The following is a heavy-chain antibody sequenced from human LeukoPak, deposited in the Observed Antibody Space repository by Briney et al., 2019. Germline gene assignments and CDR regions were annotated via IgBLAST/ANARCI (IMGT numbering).Heavy chain of an antibody. D-gene: IGHD5-24*01. V-gene: IGHV4-59*01. CDR1: GGSISRYY. J-gene: IGHJ4*02. CDR3: PRDRDGYSPFDY. Sequence: SETLSLTCTVSGGSISRYYWSWIRQPPGKGLEWIGYIYYSGSTNYNPSLKSRVTISVDTSKNQFSLKLSSVTAADTAVYYCPRDRDGYSPFDYWGQGTLVTVSS. CDR2: IYYSGST.